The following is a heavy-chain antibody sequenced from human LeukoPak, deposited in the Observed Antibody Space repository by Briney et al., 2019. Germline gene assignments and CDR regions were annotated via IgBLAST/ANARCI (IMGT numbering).Heavy chain of an antibody. CDR1: GGSISNSSYY. D-gene: IGHD3-10*01. Sequence: SETLSLTCTVSGGSISNSSYYWGWIRQPPGKGLEWIGSIYYSGSTYYNPSLKSRVTISVDTSKNQFSLKLSSVTAADTAVYYCARQDRFAHYSSRYFDYWGRGTLVTVSS. J-gene: IGHJ4*02. V-gene: IGHV4-39*01. CDR3: ARQDRFAHYSSRYFDY. CDR2: IYYSGST.